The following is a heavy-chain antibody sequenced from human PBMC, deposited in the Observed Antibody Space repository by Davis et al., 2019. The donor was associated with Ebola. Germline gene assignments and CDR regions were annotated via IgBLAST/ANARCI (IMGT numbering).Heavy chain of an antibody. CDR1: GGSFSGYY. CDR2: ISGSGDST. J-gene: IGHJ4*02. CDR3: AKGTGSSGWYNFDY. D-gene: IGHD6-19*01. V-gene: IGHV3-23*01. Sequence: LSLTCAVYGGSFSGYYWSWVRQAPGKGLEWVSAISGSGDSTYYADSVKGRFTVSRDNSKNTLYLQMNSLRVEDTAVYYCAKGTGSSGWYNFDYWGQGTLVTVSS.